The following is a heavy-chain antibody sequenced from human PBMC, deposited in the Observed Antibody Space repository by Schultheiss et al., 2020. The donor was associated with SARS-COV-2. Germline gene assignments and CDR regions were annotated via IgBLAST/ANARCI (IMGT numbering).Heavy chain of an antibody. CDR3: ARVGDSRSYRYFNV. D-gene: IGHD3-22*01. Sequence: SETLSLTCTVSGGSISSSSYYWGWIRQPPGKGLEWIGSIYYSGSTYYNPSLKSRVTISRDTSKNQLSLKLTAVTAADTAVYYCARVGDSRSYRYFNVWGQGTLVTVSS. CDR2: IYYSGST. J-gene: IGHJ4*02. V-gene: IGHV4-39*07. CDR1: GGSISSSSYY.